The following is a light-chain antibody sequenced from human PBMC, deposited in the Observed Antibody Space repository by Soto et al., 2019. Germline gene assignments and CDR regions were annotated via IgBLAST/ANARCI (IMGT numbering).Light chain of an antibody. CDR1: QSVSSN. Sequence: EIVMTQSPATLSVAPGERATLSCRASQSVSSNLAWYQQKPGQAPRLLFYGASTGAAGIPARFSGGGSGTEFTLTISSLQSEDFAVYYCQQYNNWPWTFGQGTKVEIK. CDR3: QQYNNWPWT. CDR2: GAS. J-gene: IGKJ1*01. V-gene: IGKV3-15*01.